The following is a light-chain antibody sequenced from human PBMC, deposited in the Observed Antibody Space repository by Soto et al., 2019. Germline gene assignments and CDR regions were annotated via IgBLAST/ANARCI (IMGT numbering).Light chain of an antibody. CDR3: FSYAGSSTYVV. CDR1: SSDVGSYNL. J-gene: IGLJ2*01. V-gene: IGLV2-23*01. CDR2: EGS. Sequence: QSALTQPASVSGSPGQSITISCTGTSSDVGSYNLVSWYQQHPGKAPKLMIYEGSKRPSGVSNRLSGSKSGNTASLTISGLQAEDEADYYCFSYAGSSTYVVFGGGTQLTVL.